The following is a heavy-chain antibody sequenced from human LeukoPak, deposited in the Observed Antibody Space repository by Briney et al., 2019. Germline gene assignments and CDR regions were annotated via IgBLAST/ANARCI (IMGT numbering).Heavy chain of an antibody. J-gene: IGHJ6*02. D-gene: IGHD2-2*01. V-gene: IGHV4-39*01. CDR2: IYYSGST. CDR1: GGSISSSTYY. Sequence: PETLSLTCTVSGGSISSSTYYWGWIRQPPGKGLEWFGSIYYSGSTYYDPSLKSRVTISADTSKNQFSLKLSSVTAADSAVYYCVRLPYCSSTSCQQGYYGMDVWGQGTTVTVSS. CDR3: VRLPYCSSTSCQQGYYGMDV.